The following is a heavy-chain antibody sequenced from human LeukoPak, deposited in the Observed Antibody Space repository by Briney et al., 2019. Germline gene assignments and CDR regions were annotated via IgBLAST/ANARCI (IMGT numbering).Heavy chain of an antibody. CDR3: ARDLSADYDILTGYYREMDV. J-gene: IGHJ6*04. CDR1: GGSISSGSYY. Sequence: SSETLSLTCTVSGGSISSGSYYWSWIRQPAGKGLEWIGRIYTSGSTNYNPSLKSRVTISVDTSKNQFSLKLSSVTAADTAAYYCARDLSADYDILTGYYREMDVWGKGTTVTISS. D-gene: IGHD3-9*01. CDR2: IYTSGST. V-gene: IGHV4-61*02.